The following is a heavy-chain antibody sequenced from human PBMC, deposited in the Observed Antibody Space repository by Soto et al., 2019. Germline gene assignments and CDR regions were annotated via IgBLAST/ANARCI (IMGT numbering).Heavy chain of an antibody. CDR2: INHSGST. Sequence: SETLSLTCAVYGGSFSGYYWSWIRQPPGKGLEWIGEINHSGSTNYNPSLKSRVTISVDTSKNQFSLKLSSVTAADTAVYYCAREGIVVVVAAMSGAFDIWGQGTMVTVSS. J-gene: IGHJ3*02. CDR1: GGSFSGYY. CDR3: AREGIVVVVAAMSGAFDI. D-gene: IGHD2-15*01. V-gene: IGHV4-34*01.